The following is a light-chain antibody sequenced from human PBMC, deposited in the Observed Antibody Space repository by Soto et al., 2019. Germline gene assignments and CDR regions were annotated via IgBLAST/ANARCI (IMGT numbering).Light chain of an antibody. Sequence: EVVLTQSPGTLSLSPGERATLSCRASQNVINNFLAWYQQKPGQAPRLLIFEASSRATGIPDRFSGSGSRTDFTLTISRLEPEDFAVYYCQQYGSLPPITFGQGTRLEIK. V-gene: IGKV3-20*01. CDR2: EAS. CDR3: QQYGSLPPIT. CDR1: QNVINNF. J-gene: IGKJ5*01.